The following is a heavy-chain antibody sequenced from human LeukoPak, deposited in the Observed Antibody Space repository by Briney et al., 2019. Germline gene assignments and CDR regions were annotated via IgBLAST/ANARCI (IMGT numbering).Heavy chain of an antibody. V-gene: IGHV4-61*02. D-gene: IGHD6-13*01. CDR2: IYTSGST. CDR3: ARDQGSSCLAY. CDR1: DGSISSGIYY. J-gene: IGHJ4*02. Sequence: SQTLSLTCTVSDGSISSGIYYWSWIRQPAGKGLEWIGRIYTSGSTNYNPSLKSRVTISVDKSKNQFSLKLSSVTAADTAVYYCARDQGSSCLAYWGQGTLVTVSS.